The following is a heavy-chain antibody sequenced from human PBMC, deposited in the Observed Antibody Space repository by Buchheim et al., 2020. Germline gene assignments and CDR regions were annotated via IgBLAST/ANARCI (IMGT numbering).Heavy chain of an antibody. CDR3: AGQWREVITYMLGDY. CDR2: ISGSGSAT. J-gene: IGHJ4*02. D-gene: IGHD2-8*01. Sequence: EVQLVESGGGLVQPGGSLRLSCAASGITFNNYAMTWVRQAPGKGLEWVAAISGSGSATYYADSVKGRFTISRDNSKDTFFLQMNSLRAEDTAIYYCAGQWREVITYMLGDYWGQGTL. CDR1: GITFNNYA. V-gene: IGHV3-23*04.